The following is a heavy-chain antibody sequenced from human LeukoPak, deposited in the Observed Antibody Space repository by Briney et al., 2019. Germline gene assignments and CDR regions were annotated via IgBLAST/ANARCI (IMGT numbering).Heavy chain of an antibody. V-gene: IGHV3-48*04. Sequence: PGGSLRLSCAASGFTFSSYSMNWVRQAPGKGLEWVSYISSSSSTIYYADSVEGRFTISRDNAKNSLYLQMNSLRAEDTAVYYCARDSYQLLSSDYYYGMDVWGQGTTVTVSS. CDR2: ISSSSSTI. CDR3: ARDSYQLLSSDYYYGMDV. CDR1: GFTFSSYS. J-gene: IGHJ6*02. D-gene: IGHD2-2*01.